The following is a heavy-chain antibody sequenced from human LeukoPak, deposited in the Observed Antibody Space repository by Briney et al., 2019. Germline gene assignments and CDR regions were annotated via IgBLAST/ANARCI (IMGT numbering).Heavy chain of an antibody. Sequence: PGGSLRLSCAASGFTFSSYGMHWVRQAPGKGLEWVAVIWSDGNNKYYTDSVKGRFTISRDNSKNTLYLQMNSLRAEDTAVYYCARDTEKYDVLTGSLFDYWGQGTLVTVSS. CDR3: ARDTEKYDVLTGSLFDY. D-gene: IGHD3-9*01. J-gene: IGHJ4*02. CDR2: IWSDGNNK. CDR1: GFTFSSYG. V-gene: IGHV3-33*01.